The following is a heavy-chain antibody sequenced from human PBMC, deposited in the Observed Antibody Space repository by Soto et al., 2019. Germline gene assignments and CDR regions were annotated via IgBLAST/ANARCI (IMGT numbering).Heavy chain of an antibody. Sequence: PSETLSLTCSVSGGSVSDKTYYWSWIRQPPGKRLEWIGYIYYSGSTNYNPSLKSRVTISVDTSKNQFSLKLSSVTAADTAVYYCARFGGVLRYFDWSIDYWGQGTLVTVSS. V-gene: IGHV4-61*01. D-gene: IGHD3-9*01. CDR3: ARFGGVLRYFDWSIDY. CDR2: IYYSGST. J-gene: IGHJ4*02. CDR1: GGSVSDKTYY.